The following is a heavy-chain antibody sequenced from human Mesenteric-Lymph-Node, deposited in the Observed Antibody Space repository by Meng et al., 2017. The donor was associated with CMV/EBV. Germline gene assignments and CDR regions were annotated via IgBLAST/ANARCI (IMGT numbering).Heavy chain of an antibody. CDR1: GFTFSSNA. V-gene: IGHV3-30-3*01. J-gene: IGHJ4*02. Sequence: GESLKISCTASGFTFSSNAIHWVRQAPGKGLEWVAVISYDGGNTYYPDSVKGRFTISRDNSKNTLFLQMNSLRVEDTAVYFCARDKDIAAGGRGGYFDYWGQGTLVTVSS. D-gene: IGHD6-13*01. CDR2: ISYDGGNT. CDR3: ARDKDIAAGGRGGYFDY.